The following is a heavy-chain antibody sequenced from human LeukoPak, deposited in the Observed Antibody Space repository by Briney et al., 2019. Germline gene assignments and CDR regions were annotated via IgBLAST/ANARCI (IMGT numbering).Heavy chain of an antibody. CDR3: AREGIMYYDILTGYPHYYMDV. CDR1: GGSISSYY. J-gene: IGHJ6*03. D-gene: IGHD3-9*01. CDR2: IYYSGST. V-gene: IGHV4-30-4*08. Sequence: PSETLSLTCTVSGGSISSYYWSWIRQPPGKGLEWIGYIYYSGSTYYNPSLKSRVTISVDTSKNQFSLKLSSVTAANTAVYYCAREGIMYYDILTGYPHYYMDVWGKGTTVTVSS.